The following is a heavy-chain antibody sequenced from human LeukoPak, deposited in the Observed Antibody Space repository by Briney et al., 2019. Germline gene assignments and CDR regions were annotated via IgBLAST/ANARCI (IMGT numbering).Heavy chain of an antibody. CDR3: ARSSWFGGRSEWRWFDP. CDR1: GYTFTGYY. J-gene: IGHJ5*02. V-gene: IGHV1-2*02. Sequence: ASVKVSCKASGYTFTGYYIHWVRQAPGQGLEWVGWINPNSGGTNYAQNLQGRVTMTTDTSTSTAYMELRSLRSDDTALYYCARSSWFGGRSEWRWFDPWGQGTLVTVSS. D-gene: IGHD3-10*01. CDR2: INPNSGGT.